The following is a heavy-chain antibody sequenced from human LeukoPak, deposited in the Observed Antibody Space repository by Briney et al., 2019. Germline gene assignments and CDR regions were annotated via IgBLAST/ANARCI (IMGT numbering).Heavy chain of an antibody. J-gene: IGHJ3*02. D-gene: IGHD1-1*01. V-gene: IGHV4-39*07. Sequence: SGTPSLPFTVSGGSLSSSSYYLGWIRPPPRKGLEGVGGIYYSGSTYYNPSLKSRVTISVDTSKNQFSLKLSSVTAADTAVYYCARSTTGYWFGLSDAFDIWGQGTMVTVSS. CDR1: GGSLSSSSYY. CDR2: IYYSGST. CDR3: ARSTTGYWFGLSDAFDI.